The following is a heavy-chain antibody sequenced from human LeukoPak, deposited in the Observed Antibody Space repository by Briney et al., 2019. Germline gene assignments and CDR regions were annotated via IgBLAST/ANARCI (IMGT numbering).Heavy chain of an antibody. CDR2: ISITGTT. Sequence: VGSLRLSCAGSGFTFSSHAMRWVRQAPGKGLEWVSSISITGTTYYADSVKGRFTISRDNAKNSLYLQMNSLRAEGTAVFFFKQKTAYEILTGYYFLGNDYWGQGTLVTVSS. V-gene: IGHV3-69-1*02. J-gene: IGHJ4*02. CDR1: GFTFSSHA. D-gene: IGHD3-9*01. CDR3: KQKTAYEILTGYYFLGNDY.